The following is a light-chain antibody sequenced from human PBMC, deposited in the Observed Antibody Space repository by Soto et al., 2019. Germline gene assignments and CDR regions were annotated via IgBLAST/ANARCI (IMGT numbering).Light chain of an antibody. Sequence: DIQMTQSPSTLSASVGDRVTNTCRASQSISSLLAWYQQKPGKAPKLLIYDASSLESGVPSRFSGSGSGTEFTLTISSLQPDDFATYYCQQYTSGTFGQGTKVDIK. J-gene: IGKJ1*01. CDR1: QSISSL. CDR3: QQYTSGT. CDR2: DAS. V-gene: IGKV1-5*01.